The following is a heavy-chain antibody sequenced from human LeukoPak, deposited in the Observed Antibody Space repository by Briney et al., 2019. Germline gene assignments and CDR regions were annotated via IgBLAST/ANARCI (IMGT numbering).Heavy chain of an antibody. CDR1: GFTFSSYA. CDR2: ISYDGSNK. V-gene: IGHV3-30*04. CDR3: ARVDQGDDAFDI. Sequence: GGSLRLSCAASGFTFSSYAMHWARQAPGKGLEWVAVISYDGSNKYYADSVKGRFTISRDNSKNTLYLQMNSLRAEDTAVYYCARVDQGDDAFDIWGQGTMVTVSS. J-gene: IGHJ3*02. D-gene: IGHD2-2*01.